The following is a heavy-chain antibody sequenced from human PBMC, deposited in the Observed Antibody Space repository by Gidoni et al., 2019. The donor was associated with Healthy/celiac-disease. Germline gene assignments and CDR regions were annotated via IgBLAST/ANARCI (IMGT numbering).Heavy chain of an antibody. CDR3: AKLYYYDSSGYYLFHPVGY. V-gene: IGHV3-23*01. D-gene: IGHD3-22*01. J-gene: IGHJ4*02. CDR1: GFTFSSYA. CDR2: ISGSGGST. Sequence: EVQLLESGGGLVQPGGSLRLSCAASGFTFSSYAMSWVRQAPGKGLGWVSAISGSGGSTYYADSVKGRFTISRDNSKNTLYLQMNSLRAEDTAVYYCAKLYYYDSSGYYLFHPVGYWGQGTLVTVSS.